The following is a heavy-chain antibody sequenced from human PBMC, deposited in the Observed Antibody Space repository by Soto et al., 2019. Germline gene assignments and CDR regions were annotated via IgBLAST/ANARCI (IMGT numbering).Heavy chain of an antibody. CDR2: IWYDGSNK. J-gene: IGHJ4*02. D-gene: IGHD4-4*01. Sequence: GGSLRLSCAASGFTFSSYGMHWVRQAPGKGLEWVAVIWYDGSNKYYADSVKGRFTISRDNSKNTLYLQMNSLRAEDTAVYYCARQKDYSNYTPLDYWGQGTLVTVSS. CDR1: GFTFSSYG. V-gene: IGHV3-33*01. CDR3: ARQKDYSNYTPLDY.